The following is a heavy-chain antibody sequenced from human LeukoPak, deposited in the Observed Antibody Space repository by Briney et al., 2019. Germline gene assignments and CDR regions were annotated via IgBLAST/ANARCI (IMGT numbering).Heavy chain of an antibody. V-gene: IGHV4-39*07. Sequence: SETLSLTCTVSGGSISSSSYYWGWIRQPPGKGLEWIGSIYYSGSTYYNPSLKSRVTISVDTSKNQFSLKLSSVTAADTAVYYCATRSDSSSTWGQGTMVTVSS. CDR1: GGSISSSSYY. CDR2: IYYSGST. J-gene: IGHJ3*01. D-gene: IGHD6-6*01. CDR3: ATRSDSSST.